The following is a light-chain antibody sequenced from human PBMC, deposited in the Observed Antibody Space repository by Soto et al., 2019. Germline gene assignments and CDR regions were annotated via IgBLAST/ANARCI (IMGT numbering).Light chain of an antibody. CDR2: GAS. J-gene: IGKJ1*01. Sequence: EIVMTQSPATLSVSPGERATLSCRASQSINRNLAWYQQKPGQAPRLLIYGASSRATGIPARSSGSGSGTDFTLSISSLQSEDFAVYYCHQYENWPRTFGQGTKVEIK. CDR3: HQYENWPRT. CDR1: QSINRN. V-gene: IGKV3-15*01.